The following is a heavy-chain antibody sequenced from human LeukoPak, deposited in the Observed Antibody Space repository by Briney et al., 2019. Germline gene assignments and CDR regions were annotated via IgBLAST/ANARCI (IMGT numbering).Heavy chain of an antibody. V-gene: IGHV4-59*01. D-gene: IGHD3-9*01. CDR3: ARDFSYYDILTGQGAFDI. CDR2: IYYSGST. Sequence: PSETLSLTCTVSGGSISSYYWSWIRQPPGKGLEWIGYIYYSGSTNYNPSLKSRVTISVDTSKNQFSLKLSSVTAADTAVYYCARDFSYYDILTGQGAFDIWGQGTMVTVSS. CDR1: GGSISSYY. J-gene: IGHJ3*02.